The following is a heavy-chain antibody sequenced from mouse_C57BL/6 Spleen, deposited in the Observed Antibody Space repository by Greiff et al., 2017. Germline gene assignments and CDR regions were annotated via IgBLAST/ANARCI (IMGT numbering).Heavy chain of an antibody. D-gene: IGHD2-1*01. CDR1: GYAFSSYW. CDR3: ARREYGTYGNFDY. V-gene: IGHV1-80*01. J-gene: IGHJ2*01. CDR2: IYPGDGDT. Sequence: VKLQESGAELVKPGASVKISCKASGYAFSSYWMNWVKQRPGKGLEWIGQIYPGDGDTNYNGKFKGKATLTADKSSSTAYMQLSSLTSEDSAVYFCARREYGTYGNFDYWGQGTTLTVSS.